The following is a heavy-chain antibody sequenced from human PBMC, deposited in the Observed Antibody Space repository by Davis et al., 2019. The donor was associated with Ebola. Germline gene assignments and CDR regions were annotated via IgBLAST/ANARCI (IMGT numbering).Heavy chain of an antibody. CDR1: GFTFSDYY. CDR2: ISSSSSTK. V-gene: IGHV3-48*01. J-gene: IGHJ6*02. Sequence: PAGSLRLSCAASGFTFSDYYMNWVRQAPGKGLEWVSYISSSSSTKYYADSVKGRFTVSRDNSMNTLYLQMNSLTAEDSAVYYCTRGNYGRDVWGQGTTVAVSS. CDR3: TRGNYGRDV.